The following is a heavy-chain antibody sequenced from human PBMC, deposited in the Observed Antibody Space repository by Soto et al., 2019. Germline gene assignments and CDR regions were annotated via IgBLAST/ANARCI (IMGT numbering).Heavy chain of an antibody. J-gene: IGHJ6*02. CDR2: IYHNGNT. CDR1: GDSISSGGYS. CDR3: ARGRDYYDSSGYYGGYGLDV. Sequence: QLQLRESGSGLVKPSQTLSLTCAVSGDSISSGGYSWNWIRQSPGKGLEWIGYIYHNGNTNYNPSLKSRATISLDRSKNEFSLKLTSVTAADTAVYFCARGRDYYDSSGYYGGYGLDVWGQGTTVTVSS. V-gene: IGHV4-30-2*06. D-gene: IGHD3-22*01.